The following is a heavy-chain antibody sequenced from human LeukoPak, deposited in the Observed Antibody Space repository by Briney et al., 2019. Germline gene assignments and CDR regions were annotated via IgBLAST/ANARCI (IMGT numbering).Heavy chain of an antibody. V-gene: IGHV3-21*01. CDR2: ISSGSSFM. CDR3: ARDHYDSSGSSWFDP. Sequence: GGSLRLSCAASGFTFNSYGMHWVRQAPGKGLEWVPSISSGSSFMYYADSVKGRFTISRDNAKNSLYLQMNSLRAKDTALYYCARDHYDSSGSSWFDPWGQGTLVTVSS. D-gene: IGHD3-22*01. CDR1: GFTFNSYG. J-gene: IGHJ5*02.